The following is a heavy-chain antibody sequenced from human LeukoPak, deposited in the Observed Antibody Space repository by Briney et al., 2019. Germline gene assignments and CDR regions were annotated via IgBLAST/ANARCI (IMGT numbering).Heavy chain of an antibody. CDR3: ARPLDDYVWGSYRFDAFDI. CDR2: IYTSGST. J-gene: IGHJ3*02. Sequence: PSQTLSLTCTVSGGSISSGSYYWSWIRQPAGKGLECIGRIYTSGSTNYNPSLKSRVTISVDTSKNQFSLKLSSVTAADTAVYYCARPLDDYVWGSYRFDAFDIWGQGTMVTVSS. V-gene: IGHV4-61*02. CDR1: GGSISSGSYY. D-gene: IGHD3-16*02.